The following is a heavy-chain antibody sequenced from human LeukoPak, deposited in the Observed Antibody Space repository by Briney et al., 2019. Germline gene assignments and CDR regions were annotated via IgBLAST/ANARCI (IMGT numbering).Heavy chain of an antibody. J-gene: IGHJ5*02. V-gene: IGHV3-23*01. D-gene: IGHD5-18*01. CDR1: GFTFSSYA. CDR3: AKDVTQLWSGGDWFDP. Sequence: GGSLRLSCAASGFTFSSYAMSRVRQARGKGLEWVSAISGSGGSTYYADSVKGRFTISRDNSKNTLYLQMNSLRAEDTAVYYCAKDVTQLWSGGDWFDPWGQGTLVTVSS. CDR2: ISGSGGST.